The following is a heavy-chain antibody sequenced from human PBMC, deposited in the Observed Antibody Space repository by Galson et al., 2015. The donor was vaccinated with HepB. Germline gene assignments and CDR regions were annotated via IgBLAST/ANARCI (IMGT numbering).Heavy chain of an antibody. J-gene: IGHJ5*02. CDR1: SFSGYY. V-gene: IGHV4-34*01. CDR3: ARDPYCGGDCHMGFDP. Sequence: SFSGYYWSWIRQPPGKGLEWIGEINHSGSTNYNPSLKSRVTISVDTSKNQFSLKLSSVTAADTAVYYCARDPYCGGDCHMGFDPWGQGTLVTVSS. CDR2: INHSGST. D-gene: IGHD2-21*01.